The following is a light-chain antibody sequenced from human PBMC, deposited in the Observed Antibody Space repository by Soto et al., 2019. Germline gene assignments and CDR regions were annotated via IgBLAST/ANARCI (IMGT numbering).Light chain of an antibody. CDR3: QQLNKYPST. CDR1: QSISSY. Sequence: DIQMTQSPSSLSASVGDIVTITFRASQSISSYLNWYQQKPGKAPKLLIYAASSLQSGVPSRFSGSGSGTDFTLTISSLQPEDFATYYRQQLNKYPSTCGGGTKVDI. CDR2: AAS. J-gene: IGKJ4*01. V-gene: IGKV1-39*01.